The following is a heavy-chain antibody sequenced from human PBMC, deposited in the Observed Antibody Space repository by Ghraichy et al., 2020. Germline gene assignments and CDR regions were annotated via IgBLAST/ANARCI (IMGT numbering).Heavy chain of an antibody. CDR1: GYTFTSYY. Sequence: ASVKVSCKASGYTFTSYYMHWVRQAPGQGLEWMGIINPSGGSTSYAQKFQGRVTMTRDTSTSTVYMELSSLRSEDTAVYYCARECTDSGYDLLLAGMDVWGQGTTVTVSS. V-gene: IGHV1-46*03. CDR3: ARECTDSGYDLLLAGMDV. D-gene: IGHD5-12*01. CDR2: INPSGGST. J-gene: IGHJ6*02.